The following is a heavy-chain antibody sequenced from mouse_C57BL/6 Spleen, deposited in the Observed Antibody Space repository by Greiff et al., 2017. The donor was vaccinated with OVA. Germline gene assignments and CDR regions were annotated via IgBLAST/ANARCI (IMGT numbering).Heavy chain of an antibody. V-gene: IGHV5-6*02. J-gene: IGHJ4*01. CDR1: GFTFSSYG. CDR3: ARIGYYSNLLNYAMDY. D-gene: IGHD2-5*01. CDR2: ISSGGSYT. Sequence: EVMLVESGGDLVKPGGSLKLSCAASGFTFSSYGMSWVRQTPDKRLEWVATISSGGSYTYYPDSVKGRFTISRDNAKNTLYLQMSSLKSEDTAMYYCARIGYYSNLLNYAMDYWGQGTSVTVSS.